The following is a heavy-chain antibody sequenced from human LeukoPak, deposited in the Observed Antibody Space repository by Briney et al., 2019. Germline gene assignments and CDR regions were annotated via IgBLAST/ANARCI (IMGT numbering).Heavy chain of an antibody. D-gene: IGHD1-26*01. V-gene: IGHV4-59*01. CDR1: GGSISSYY. CDR3: ARGPGGGSYSDAFDI. Sequence: PSETLSLTCTVSGGSISSYYWSWIRQPPGKGLEWIAYIYYSGSTSYNPSLKSRVTISMNTSKNQFSLKVSSVTAADTAVHYCARGPGGGSYSDAFDIWGQGTMVTVSS. J-gene: IGHJ3*02. CDR2: IYYSGST.